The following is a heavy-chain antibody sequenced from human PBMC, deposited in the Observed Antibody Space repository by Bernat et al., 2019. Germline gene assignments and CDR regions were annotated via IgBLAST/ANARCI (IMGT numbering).Heavy chain of an antibody. CDR1: GYTFTGYY. Sequence: QVQLVQSGTEMRKSGASVKVSCKASGYTFTGYYIHWVRQAPGQGLEWMAWINPNSGGTKYAQRFQGWVTMTRDTSISTAYMELSRVTSDDTAVYYCARAASDALGDFQHWGQGTLFTVSS. D-gene: IGHD3-16*01. CDR3: ARAASDALGDFQH. J-gene: IGHJ1*01. V-gene: IGHV1-2*04. CDR2: INPNSGGT.